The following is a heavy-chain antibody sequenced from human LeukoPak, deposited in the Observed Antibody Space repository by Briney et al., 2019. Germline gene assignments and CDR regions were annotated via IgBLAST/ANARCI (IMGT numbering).Heavy chain of an antibody. V-gene: IGHV3-30-3*01. Sequence: PGRSLRLPCAASGFTFSSYAMHWVRQAPGKGLEWVAVISYDGSNKYYADSVKGRFTISRDNAKNSLYLQMNSLRAEDTAVYYCAKDAGRVATIDYWGQGTLVTVSS. D-gene: IGHD5-12*01. CDR1: GFTFSSYA. CDR2: ISYDGSNK. CDR3: AKDAGRVATIDY. J-gene: IGHJ4*02.